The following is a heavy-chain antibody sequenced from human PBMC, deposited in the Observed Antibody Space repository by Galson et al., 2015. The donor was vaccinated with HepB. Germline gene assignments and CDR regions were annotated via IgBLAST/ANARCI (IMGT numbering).Heavy chain of an antibody. Sequence: SLRLSCAASGFTFSDYYMSWIRQAPGKGLEWVSYISSSSSYTNYADSVKGRFTISRDNAKNSLYLQMNSLRAEDTAVYYCARDSDITGKDAGSAFDIWGQGTMVTVSS. CDR1: GFTFSDYY. V-gene: IGHV3-11*05. J-gene: IGHJ3*02. D-gene: IGHD1-20*01. CDR2: ISSSSSYT. CDR3: ARDSDITGKDAGSAFDI.